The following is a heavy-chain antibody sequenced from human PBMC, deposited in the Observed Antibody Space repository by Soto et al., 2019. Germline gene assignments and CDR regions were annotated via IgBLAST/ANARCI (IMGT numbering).Heavy chain of an antibody. CDR1: GGTFSSYA. CDR3: ARDGSRSSGWYAHWFDP. D-gene: IGHD6-19*01. CDR2: IIPIFGTA. Sequence: SVKVSCKASGGTFSSYAISWVRQAPGQGLEWMGGIIPIFGTANYAQKFQGRVTITADESTSTAYMELSSLRSEDTAVYYCARDGSRSSGWYAHWFDPWGQGTLVTVSS. V-gene: IGHV1-69*13. J-gene: IGHJ5*02.